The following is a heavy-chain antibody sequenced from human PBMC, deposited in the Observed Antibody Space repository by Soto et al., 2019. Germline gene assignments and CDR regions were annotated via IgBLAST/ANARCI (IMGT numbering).Heavy chain of an antibody. Sequence: SETLSLACAVYGGSFSGYYWSWIRQPPGKGLEWIGEINHSGSTNYNPSLKSRVTISVDTSKNQFSLKLSSVTAADTAVYYCARLAYYYDSSGYYYDNWFDPWGQGTLVTVS. CDR3: ARLAYYYDSSGYYYDNWFDP. CDR1: GGSFSGYY. CDR2: INHSGST. V-gene: IGHV4-34*01. D-gene: IGHD3-22*01. J-gene: IGHJ5*02.